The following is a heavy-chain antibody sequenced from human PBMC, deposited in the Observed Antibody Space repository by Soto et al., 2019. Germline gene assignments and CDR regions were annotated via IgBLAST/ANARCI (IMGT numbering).Heavy chain of an antibody. CDR2: IWYDGTQK. V-gene: IGHV3-33*01. CDR3: ARAGGTTVTGLWHFDS. CDR1: GFTFNTYS. D-gene: IGHD4-17*01. J-gene: IGHJ4*02. Sequence: QVQLEESGGGVVQPGRSLRLSCEASGFTFNTYSMHWVRQPPGKGLEWLAAIWYDGTQKYYADSVKGRFNISTDNSKKTLYLEMNSLRAEDTAVYYCARAGGTTVTGLWHFDSWGQGTLVTVSS.